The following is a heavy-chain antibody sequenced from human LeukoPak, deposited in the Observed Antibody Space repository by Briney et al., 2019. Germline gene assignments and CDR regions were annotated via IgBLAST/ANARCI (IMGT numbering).Heavy chain of an antibody. D-gene: IGHD6-19*01. J-gene: IGHJ4*02. Sequence: SETLSLTCTVSGGSISSSSYYWSWIRQPAGKGLEWIGRIYTSGSTNYNPSLKSRVTMSVDTSKNQFSLRLTSVTAADTAVYYCARGWGYFDYWGQGTLVTVSS. V-gene: IGHV4-61*02. CDR3: ARGWGYFDY. CDR2: IYTSGST. CDR1: GGSISSSSYY.